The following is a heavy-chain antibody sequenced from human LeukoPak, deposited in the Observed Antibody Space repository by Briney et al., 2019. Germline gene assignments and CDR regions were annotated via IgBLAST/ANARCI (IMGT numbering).Heavy chain of an antibody. CDR3: ARDYYDSSGYSQLFDY. CDR2: ISSSGSTI. J-gene: IGHJ4*02. CDR1: GFTFSSYE. D-gene: IGHD3-22*01. V-gene: IGHV3-48*03. Sequence: GGSLRLSCAASGFTFSSYEMNWVRQAPGKGLEWVSYISSSGSTIYYADSVKDRFTISRDNAKNSLYLQMNSLRAEDTAVYYCARDYYDSSGYSQLFDYWGQGTLVTVSS.